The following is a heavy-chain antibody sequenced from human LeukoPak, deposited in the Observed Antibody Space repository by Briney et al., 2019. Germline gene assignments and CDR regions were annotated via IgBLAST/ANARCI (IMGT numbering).Heavy chain of an antibody. CDR1: GYSISSSNW. Sequence: SDTLSLTCAVSGYSISSSNWWGWIRQPPGKGLEWIGYIYESGSTYYNPSLKSRVTISVDTSKNQFSLKLSSVTAADTAVYYCARSEVGATTTFDYWGQGTLVTVSS. V-gene: IGHV4-28*01. J-gene: IGHJ4*02. CDR2: IYESGST. D-gene: IGHD1-26*01. CDR3: ARSEVGATTTFDY.